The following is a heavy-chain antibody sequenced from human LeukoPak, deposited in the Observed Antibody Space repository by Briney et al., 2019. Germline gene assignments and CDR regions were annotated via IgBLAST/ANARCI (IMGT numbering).Heavy chain of an antibody. V-gene: IGHV4-34*01. Sequence: PSETLSLTCAVYGGSFSGYYWSWIRQPPGKGLEWIGEINHSGSTNYNPSLKSRVTISVDTSKNQFSLKLSSVTAADTAVYYCARGRWVAAAGYWGQGTLVTVSS. CDR2: INHSGST. D-gene: IGHD6-13*01. CDR1: GGSFSGYY. J-gene: IGHJ4*02. CDR3: ARGRWVAAAGY.